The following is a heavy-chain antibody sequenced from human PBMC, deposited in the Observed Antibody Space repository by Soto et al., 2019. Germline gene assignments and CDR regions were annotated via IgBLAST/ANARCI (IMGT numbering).Heavy chain of an antibody. Sequence: GGSLRLSCAASGFTFSSYGMHWVRQAPGKGLEWVAVISYDGSNKYYADSVKGRFTISRDNSKNTLYLQMNSLRAEDTAVYYCAKLMTTEDAFDIWGQGTMVTVSS. CDR3: AKLMTTEDAFDI. V-gene: IGHV3-30*18. J-gene: IGHJ3*02. CDR1: GFTFSSYG. CDR2: ISYDGSNK. D-gene: IGHD4-17*01.